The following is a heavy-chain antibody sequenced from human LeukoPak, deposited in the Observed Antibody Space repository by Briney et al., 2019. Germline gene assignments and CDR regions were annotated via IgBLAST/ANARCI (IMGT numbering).Heavy chain of an antibody. CDR3: ARLPTTVTQPYYYYMDV. D-gene: IGHD4-11*01. V-gene: IGHV4-34*01. Sequence: PSETLSLTCAVYGGSFSGCYWSWIRQPPGKGLEWIGGINHSGSTNYNPSLKSRVTISVDTSKNQFSLKLSSVTAADTAVYYCARLPTTVTQPYYYYMDVWGKGTTVTVSS. CDR1: GGSFSGCY. CDR2: INHSGST. J-gene: IGHJ6*03.